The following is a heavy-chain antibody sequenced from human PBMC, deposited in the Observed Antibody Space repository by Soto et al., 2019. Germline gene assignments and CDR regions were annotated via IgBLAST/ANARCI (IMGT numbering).Heavy chain of an antibody. CDR1: GYTFTSYA. CDR2: INAGNGNT. V-gene: IGHV1-3*01. J-gene: IGHJ4*02. CDR3: SRCPGVPYCPGDY. Sequence: ASVKVSCKASGYTFTSYAIHWVRQAPGQRLEWMGWINAGNGNTKYSQKFQGRVTITRDTSASTAYMELSSLGSEETAVYYCSRCPGVPYCPGDYWGQGTLVTVSS. D-gene: IGHD2-8*01.